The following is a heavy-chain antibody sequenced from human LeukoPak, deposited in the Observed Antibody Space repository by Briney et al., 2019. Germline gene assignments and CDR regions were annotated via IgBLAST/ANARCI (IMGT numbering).Heavy chain of an antibody. D-gene: IGHD2-21*02. V-gene: IGHV1-69*13. CDR3: ARPLRPAYCGGDCYSGRDAFDI. CDR2: IIPIFGTA. Sequence: SVKVSCKASGGTFSSYAISWVRQAPGQGLEWMGGIIPIFGTANYAQKFQGRVTITADESTSTAYMELSSLRSEDTAVYYCARPLRPAYCGGDCYSGRDAFDIWGQGTLVTVSS. CDR1: GGTFSSYA. J-gene: IGHJ3*02.